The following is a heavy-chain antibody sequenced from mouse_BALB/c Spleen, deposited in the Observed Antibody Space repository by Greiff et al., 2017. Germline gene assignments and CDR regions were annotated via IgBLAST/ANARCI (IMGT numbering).Heavy chain of an antibody. D-gene: IGHD2-4*01. CDR3: ARNPIYYDYDGPFAY. CDR2: IHYSGST. Sequence: EVMLVESGPDLVKPSQSLSLTCTVTGYSITSGYSWHWIRQFPGNKLEWMGYIHYSGSTNYNPSLKSRISITREPSKNQFFLQLNSVTTEDTATYYCARNPIYYDYDGPFAYWGQGTLVTVSA. CDR1: GYSITSGYS. J-gene: IGHJ3*01. V-gene: IGHV3-1*02.